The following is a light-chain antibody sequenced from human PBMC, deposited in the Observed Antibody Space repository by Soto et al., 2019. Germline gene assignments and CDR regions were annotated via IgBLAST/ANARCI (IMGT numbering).Light chain of an antibody. CDR1: SSNIGGTNY. V-gene: IGLV1-47*02. Sequence: QSVLTQPPSASGTPGQKVFISCSGSSSNIGGTNYAYWYQQLPGAAPKLLMHSNNLRPSGVPERISGSKFGTAASLAISGLRSEDEDVYYCASWDDRLGAVIFGGGTKVTVL. CDR2: SNN. J-gene: IGLJ2*01. CDR3: ASWDDRLGAVI.